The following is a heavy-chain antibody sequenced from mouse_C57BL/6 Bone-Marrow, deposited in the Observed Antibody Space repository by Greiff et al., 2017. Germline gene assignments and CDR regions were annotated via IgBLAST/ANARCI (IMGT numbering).Heavy chain of an antibody. V-gene: IGHV3-6*01. Sequence: EVKLMESGPGLVKPSQSLSLTCSVTGYSITSGYYWNWIRQFPGNKLEWMGYISYDGSNNYNPSLKNRISITRDTSKNQFFLTLNSVTTEDTATYYCARGWIYYYGGFAYWGQGTLVTVSA. J-gene: IGHJ3*01. CDR3: ARGWIYYYGGFAY. CDR2: ISYDGSN. CDR1: GYSITSGYY. D-gene: IGHD1-1*01.